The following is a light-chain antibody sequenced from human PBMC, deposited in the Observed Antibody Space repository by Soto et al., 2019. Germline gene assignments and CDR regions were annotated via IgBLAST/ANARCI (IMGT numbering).Light chain of an antibody. CDR3: QQYNNWPPWT. Sequence: EIVLTQSPGTLSLSPGETATLSCRAIQTVGTNFLAWYQQKPGQAPRLLIYGASTRATGIPARFSGSGSGTEFTLTISRLQSEDFAVYYCQQYNNWPPWTFGQGTKV. J-gene: IGKJ1*01. CDR1: QTVGTN. V-gene: IGKV3-15*01. CDR2: GAS.